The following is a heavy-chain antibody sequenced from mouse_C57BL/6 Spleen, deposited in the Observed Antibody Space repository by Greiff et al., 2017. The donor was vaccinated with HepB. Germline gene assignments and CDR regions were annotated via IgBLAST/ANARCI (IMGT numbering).Heavy chain of an antibody. Sequence: QVQLQQSEAELARPGASVKLSCKASGYTFTSYGISWVKQRTGQGLEWIGEIYPRSGNTYYNEKFKGKATLTADKSSSTAYMELRSLTSEDSAVYFCARGFNGPSWFAYWGQGTLVTVSA. CDR1: GYTFTSYG. V-gene: IGHV1-81*01. CDR3: ARGFNGPSWFAY. CDR2: IYPRSGNT. J-gene: IGHJ3*01. D-gene: IGHD1-1*02.